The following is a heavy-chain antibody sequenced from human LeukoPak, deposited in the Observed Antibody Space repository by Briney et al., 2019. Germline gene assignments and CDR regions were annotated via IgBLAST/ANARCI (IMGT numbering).Heavy chain of an antibody. J-gene: IGHJ5*02. V-gene: IGHV3-53*01. CDR2: IYSGADT. CDR3: AKGEYSSSPFDP. D-gene: IGHD6-6*01. Sequence: GGSLRLSCAASGFTVSSNYMSWVRQAPGKGLEWVSLIYSGADTYYADSVKGRFTISRDNSKNTLYLQMNSLRAEDTAVYYCAKGEYSSSPFDPWGQGTLVTVSS. CDR1: GFTVSSNY.